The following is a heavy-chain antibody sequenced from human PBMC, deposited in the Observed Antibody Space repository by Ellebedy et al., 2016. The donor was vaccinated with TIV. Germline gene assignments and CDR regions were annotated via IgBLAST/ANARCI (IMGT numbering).Heavy chain of an antibody. CDR1: GGPIRRSSQY. J-gene: IGHJ6*02. D-gene: IGHD3-10*01. CDR3: ARRGDMFRGLIRVGMDV. CDR2: IYYSRDT. Sequence: MPSETLSLTCTVSGGPIRRSSQYWGWIRQPPGKGLEWIGIIYYSRDTYYNPSLKSPVTISVDTSNSQFSLRLTSVTAADTAVYYCARRGDMFRGLIRVGMDVWGQGTTVTVSS. V-gene: IGHV4-39*01.